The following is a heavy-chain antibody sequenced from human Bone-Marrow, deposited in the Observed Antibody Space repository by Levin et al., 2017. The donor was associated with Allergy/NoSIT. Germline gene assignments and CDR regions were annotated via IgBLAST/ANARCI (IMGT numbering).Heavy chain of an antibody. J-gene: IGHJ5*01. CDR2: INQDGSER. V-gene: IGHV3-7*01. CDR1: GFSIGNHW. Sequence: GGSLRLSCEASGFSIGNHWMTWVRQAPGKGLEWVANINQDGSERFYADSMKGRFTVSRKNAENPLFLQMNGLRVEDTDRYFCARDLSSGSPLGPMFSPDSWVHGSLVTVSS. CDR3: ARDLSSGSPLGPMFSPDS. D-gene: IGHD3-3*01.